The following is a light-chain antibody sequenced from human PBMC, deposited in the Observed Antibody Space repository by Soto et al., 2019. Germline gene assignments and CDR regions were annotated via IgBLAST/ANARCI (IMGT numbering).Light chain of an antibody. Sequence: DIVMTQSPLFLPVTPGEPASISCRPSQSLLHSDGYNYLDWYLQKPGQSPQLLIYLGSNRASGVPDRFSGSGSGTDFTLKINRMEAEDVGVYYCMQALQTPTFGGGTKVEIK. J-gene: IGKJ4*01. CDR2: LGS. CDR3: MQALQTPT. CDR1: QSLLHSDGYNY. V-gene: IGKV2-28*01.